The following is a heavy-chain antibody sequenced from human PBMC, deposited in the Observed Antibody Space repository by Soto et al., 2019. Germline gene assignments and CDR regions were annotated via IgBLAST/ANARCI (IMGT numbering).Heavy chain of an antibody. CDR1: GGSISSYY. CDR3: ARLGRLATDFVDWFDP. V-gene: IGHV4-59*01. J-gene: IGHJ5*02. Sequence: SETLSLTCTVSGGSISSYYWSWIRQPPGKGLEWIGYIYYSGSTNYNPSLKSRVTISVDTSKNQFSLKLSSVTAADTAVYYCARLGRLATDFVDWFDPWGQGTLVTVSS. CDR2: IYYSGST. D-gene: IGHD5-12*01.